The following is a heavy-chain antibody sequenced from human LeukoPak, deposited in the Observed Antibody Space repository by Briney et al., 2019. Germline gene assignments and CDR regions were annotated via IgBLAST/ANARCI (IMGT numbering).Heavy chain of an antibody. CDR1: GFTFRSHS. Sequence: PGGSLRLSCAASGFTFRSHSMAWVRLAPGKGLEWVSVIRGGADDTSYADSVKGRFTISRDNSKNTLFLQMDGLRVEDTAVYYCATSGFSGYDHPSWGQGTLVTVSS. D-gene: IGHD5-12*01. J-gene: IGHJ5*02. CDR2: IRGGADDT. CDR3: ATSGFSGYDHPS. V-gene: IGHV3-23*01.